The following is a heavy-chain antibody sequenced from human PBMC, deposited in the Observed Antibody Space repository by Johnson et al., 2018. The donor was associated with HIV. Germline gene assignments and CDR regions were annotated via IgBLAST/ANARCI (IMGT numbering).Heavy chain of an antibody. D-gene: IGHD4-17*01. CDR3: AKALLLTTATSRDAFDI. V-gene: IGHV3-30-3*01. Sequence: QVQLVESGGGVVQPGRSLRLSCAVSGFTFRTYAMHWVRQAPGKGLEWVAVLSYDGSKEYYVDSVKGRFNLSRDNSKNTLYLQMNSLRAEDTAVYYCAKALLLTTATSRDAFDIWGQGTMVTVSS. CDR2: LSYDGSKE. CDR1: GFTFRTYA. J-gene: IGHJ3*02.